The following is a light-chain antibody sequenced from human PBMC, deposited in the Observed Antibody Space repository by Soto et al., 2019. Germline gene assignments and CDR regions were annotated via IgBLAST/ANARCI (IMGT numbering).Light chain of an antibody. CDR2: GSS. J-gene: IGKJ2*01. CDR1: QSVSNNY. Sequence: EVVLTQSPGTLSLSPGERATLSCRASQSVSNNYFAWYQQKPGQAPRLLIFGSSDRATGIPDRFSGSGSGTDFTLTISRQEPEDFAVYYCQQYGSSPPYTFGQGTKLEI. V-gene: IGKV3-20*01. CDR3: QQYGSSPPYT.